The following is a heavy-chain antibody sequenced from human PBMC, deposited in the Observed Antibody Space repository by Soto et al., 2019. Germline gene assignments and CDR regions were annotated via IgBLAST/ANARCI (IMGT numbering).Heavy chain of an antibody. CDR2: ITHSGST. CDR3: ARRGDFWSGYYRAYYYYGMDV. J-gene: IGHJ6*02. CDR1: GGSFSGYY. D-gene: IGHD3-3*01. Sequence: QVQLQQWGAGLLKPSETLSLTCAVYGGSFSGYYWSWIRQPPGKGLEWLGEITHSGSTNYNPSLKSRVTISVATSKNQFSLKLSSVTAADTAVYYCARRGDFWSGYYRAYYYYGMDVWGQGTTVTVSS. V-gene: IGHV4-34*01.